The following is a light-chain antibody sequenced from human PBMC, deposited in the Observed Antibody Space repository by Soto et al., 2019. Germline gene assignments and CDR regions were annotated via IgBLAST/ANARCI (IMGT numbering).Light chain of an antibody. J-gene: IGKJ5*01. Sequence: LTQSPCALSLSPGERATLSCRASQSVSRRSLAWYQQTPSRAPRLLIYGASSRATGIPDMFSSRGSGTDISLTSSRLDPENFAVYYCQQDNHLPTFGQGTRLEIK. V-gene: IGKV3-20*01. CDR1: QSVSRRS. CDR2: GAS. CDR3: QQDNHLPT.